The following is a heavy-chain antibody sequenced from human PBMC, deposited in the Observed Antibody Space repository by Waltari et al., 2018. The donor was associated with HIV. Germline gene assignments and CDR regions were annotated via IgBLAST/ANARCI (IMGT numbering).Heavy chain of an antibody. V-gene: IGHV4-34*01. Sequence: QVQLQQWGAGLLKPSETLSLTCAVYGGSFSGYYWSWIRQPPGKGLEWIGEINHSGSTNYNPSLKSRVTISVDTSKNQFSLKLSSVTAADTAVYYCARVPEGFGELLLAGWFDPWGQGTLVTVSS. CDR1: GGSFSGYY. D-gene: IGHD3-10*01. CDR2: INHSGST. J-gene: IGHJ5*02. CDR3: ARVPEGFGELLLAGWFDP.